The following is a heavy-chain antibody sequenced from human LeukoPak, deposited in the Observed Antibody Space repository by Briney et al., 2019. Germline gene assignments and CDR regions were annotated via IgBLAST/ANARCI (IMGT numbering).Heavy chain of an antibody. CDR3: AVPHYFGSWSSYKKCSFDY. CDR2: IIPILDIA. CDR1: GGTFSSYT. V-gene: IGHV1-69*02. Sequence: ASVKVSCKASGGTFSSYTISWVRQAPGQGLEWVGRIIPILDIANYAQKFQGRVTITADKSTSTAYIELSSLRSDDTAVYYCAVPHYFGSWSSYKKCSFDYWGQGTLVTVSS. J-gene: IGHJ4*02. D-gene: IGHD3-10*01.